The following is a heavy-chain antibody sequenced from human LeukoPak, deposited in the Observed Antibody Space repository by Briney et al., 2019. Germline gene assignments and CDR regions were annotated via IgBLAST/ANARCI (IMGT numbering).Heavy chain of an antibody. CDR1: GFTFSSYG. CDR3: ARVSSSWYQGFDY. D-gene: IGHD6-13*01. V-gene: IGHV3-33*01. CDR2: IWYDGSNK. J-gene: IGHJ4*02. Sequence: GRSLRLSCAASGFTFSSYGMHWVRQAPGKGLEWVAVIWYDGSNKYYADSVKGRFTISRDNSKNTLYLQMNSLRAEDTAVYYCARVSSSWYQGFDYWGQGTLATVSS.